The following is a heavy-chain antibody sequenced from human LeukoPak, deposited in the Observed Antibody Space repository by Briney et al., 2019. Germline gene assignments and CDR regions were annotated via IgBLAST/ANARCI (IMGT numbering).Heavy chain of an antibody. CDR2: IYYGGRT. J-gene: IGHJ4*02. V-gene: IGHV4-59*08. D-gene: IGHD3-16*02. CDR3: ARHSLKLVDADFDY. CDR1: GGSISSHH. Sequence: SETLSLTCSVSGGSISSHHWSWIRQPPGKGLEWIGYIYYGGRTNYNPSLKSRVTISVDTSKNQFSLTVSSVTAADTAIYYCARHSLKLVDADFDYWGQGTLVTVSS.